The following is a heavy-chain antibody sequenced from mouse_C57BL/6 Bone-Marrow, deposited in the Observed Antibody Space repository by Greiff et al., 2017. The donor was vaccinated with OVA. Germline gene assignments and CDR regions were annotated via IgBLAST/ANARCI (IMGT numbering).Heavy chain of an antibody. CDR3: ARDDGYFFEY. CDR2: IYPGSGNT. D-gene: IGHD2-3*01. V-gene: IGHV1-76*01. J-gene: IGHJ2*01. Sequence: VQLVESGAEVVRPGASVKLSFKASGYTFTDHYINWVKQRPGQGLEWIARIYPGSGNTYYNEKFKGKATLTAEKSSNTAYMQLSSLTSEDSAVYFCARDDGYFFEYWGQGTTLTVSS. CDR1: GYTFTDHY.